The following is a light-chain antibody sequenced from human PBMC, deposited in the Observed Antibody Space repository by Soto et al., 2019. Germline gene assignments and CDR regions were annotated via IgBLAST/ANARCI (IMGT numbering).Light chain of an antibody. CDR2: EVS. J-gene: IGLJ2*01. CDR3: SSYAGSNNHVV. CDR1: SSDVGAYKY. V-gene: IGLV2-8*01. Sequence: QSALTQPPSASGSPGQSVTISCTGTSSDVGAYKYVSWYQKHPGKAPKLMIYEVSKRPSGVPDRFSGSKSGSTASLTVSGRQAEDEADYYCSSYAGSNNHVVFGGGTQLTVL.